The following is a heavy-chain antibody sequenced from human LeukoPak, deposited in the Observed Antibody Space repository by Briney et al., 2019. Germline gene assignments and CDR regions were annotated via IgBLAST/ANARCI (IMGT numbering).Heavy chain of an antibody. V-gene: IGHV4-31*03. Sequence: SETLSLTCTVSGGSISSGGYYWSWIRQHPGKGLEYIGHIYYSGSTYYNPSLKGRVTISLVTSKNQFSLKLSSVTAADTAVYYCARLRRSSSSSTYNDYWGQGTLVTVSS. J-gene: IGHJ4*02. D-gene: IGHD6-6*01. CDR1: GGSISSGGYY. CDR3: ARLRRSSSSSTYNDY. CDR2: IYYSGST.